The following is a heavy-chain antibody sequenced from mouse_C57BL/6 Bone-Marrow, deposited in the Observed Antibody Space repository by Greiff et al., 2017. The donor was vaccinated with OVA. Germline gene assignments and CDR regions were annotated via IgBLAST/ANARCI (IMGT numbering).Heavy chain of an antibody. D-gene: IGHD1-1*01. J-gene: IGHJ1*03. CDR3: AFYYGSSYRYFDV. V-gene: IGHV1-39*01. Sequence: VQLQQSGPELVKPGASVKISCKASGYSFTDYNMNWVKQRNGKSLEWIGVINPNYGTTSYNQKFKGNATLTVDQSSSTAYMQLNSLTSEDSAVYYCAFYYGSSYRYFDVWGTGTTVTVSS. CDR2: INPNYGTT. CDR1: GYSFTDYN.